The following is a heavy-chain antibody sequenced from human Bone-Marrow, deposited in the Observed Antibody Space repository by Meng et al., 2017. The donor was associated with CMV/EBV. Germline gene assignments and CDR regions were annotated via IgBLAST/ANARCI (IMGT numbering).Heavy chain of an antibody. V-gene: IGHV1-69*05. CDR1: TFSSFA. Sequence: TFSSFAFSCVRPATGLGLGWLGGIIPIFGTTSYAQKFQGRVTITTYESTSTAYMELSSLRSEDTAVYYCASSDYYDSSGYYYYFDFWGQGTLVTVSS. D-gene: IGHD3-22*01. J-gene: IGHJ4*02. CDR2: IIPIFGTT. CDR3: ASSDYYDSSGYYYYFDF.